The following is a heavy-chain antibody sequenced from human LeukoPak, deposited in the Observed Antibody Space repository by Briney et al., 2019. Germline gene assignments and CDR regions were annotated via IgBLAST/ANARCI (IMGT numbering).Heavy chain of an antibody. CDR2: ITFSSTYI. J-gene: IGHJ4*02. D-gene: IGHD2-21*02. Sequence: GGPLRLSCAGSGFIFNNYCMNWFRQAPGKGLEWVSSITFSSTYIYYSDSVKGRFTISRDNAGNSLNLQMNSLRVEDTGVYYCARTDCVGDWPVWFWGQGTLVTVAS. V-gene: IGHV3-21*03. CDR1: GFIFNNYC. CDR3: ARTDCVGDWPVWF.